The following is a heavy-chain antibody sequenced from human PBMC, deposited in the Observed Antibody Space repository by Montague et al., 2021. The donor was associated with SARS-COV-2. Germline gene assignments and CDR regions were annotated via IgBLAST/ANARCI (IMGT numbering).Heavy chain of an antibody. V-gene: IGHV4-34*01. J-gene: IGHJ5*02. D-gene: IGHD2-2*02. CDR3: ASLTLGYCSSTSCYSDWFDP. CDR1: GGSFSGYY. CDR2: INHSGST. Sequence: SETLSLTCAVYGGSFSGYYWSWIRQPPGKGLEWIGEINHSGSTNYNPSLNSRVTISVDTSKNQFSLKLSSLTAADTAVYYCASLTLGYCSSTSCYSDWFDPWGQGTLVTVSS.